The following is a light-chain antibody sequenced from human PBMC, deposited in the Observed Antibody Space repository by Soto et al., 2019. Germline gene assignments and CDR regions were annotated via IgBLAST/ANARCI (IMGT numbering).Light chain of an antibody. CDR2: DVT. V-gene: IGLV2-14*03. CDR1: SSDVGGYDY. CDR3: ISYTTISTYV. J-gene: IGLJ1*01. Sequence: QSVLTQFASVSGSPGQSITISCTGTSSDVGGYDYVSWYQQHPGKAPKLMIYDVTNRPSGVSNRFSGSKSGNTASLTISGLQAEDEADYYCISYTTISTYVFGTGTKVTLL.